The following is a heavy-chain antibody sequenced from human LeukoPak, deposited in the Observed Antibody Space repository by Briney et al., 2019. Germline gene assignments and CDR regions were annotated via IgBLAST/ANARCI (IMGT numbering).Heavy chain of an antibody. CDR1: GGSFSGYY. Sequence: SETLSLTCAVYGGSFSGYYWSWIRQPPGKGLEWIGEINHSGSTNYNPSLKSRVTISVDTSKNQFSLRLSSVTAADTAVYYCSRLLGGGFDIWGQGTMVTVSS. J-gene: IGHJ3*02. CDR3: SRLLGGGFDI. D-gene: IGHD3-16*01. V-gene: IGHV4-34*01. CDR2: INHSGST.